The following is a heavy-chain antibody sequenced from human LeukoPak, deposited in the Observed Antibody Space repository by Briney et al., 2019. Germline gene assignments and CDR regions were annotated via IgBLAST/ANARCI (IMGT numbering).Heavy chain of an antibody. Sequence: PGGSLRLSCAASGFTFSSYGMHWVRQAPGKGLEWVAVIWYDGSNKYYADSVKGRFTISRDNSKNTLYLRMNSLRAEDTAVYYCARGEQWGLRSATKDYWGQGTLVTVSS. D-gene: IGHD6-19*01. V-gene: IGHV3-33*01. CDR1: GFTFSSYG. J-gene: IGHJ4*02. CDR2: IWYDGSNK. CDR3: ARGEQWGLRSATKDY.